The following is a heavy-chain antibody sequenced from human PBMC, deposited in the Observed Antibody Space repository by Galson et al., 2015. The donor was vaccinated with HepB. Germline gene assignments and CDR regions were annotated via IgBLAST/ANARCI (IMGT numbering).Heavy chain of an antibody. Sequence: SLRLSCAASGFTFSGSAMHWVRQASGKGLEWVGRIRSKANSYATAYAASVKGRFTISRDDSKNTAYLQMNSLKTEDTAVYYCTRHKGDYYGSGSYYTNYYYGMDVWGQGTTVTVSS. CDR1: GFTFSGSA. D-gene: IGHD3-10*01. CDR3: TRHKGDYYGSGSYYTNYYYGMDV. V-gene: IGHV3-73*01. J-gene: IGHJ6*02. CDR2: IRSKANSYAT.